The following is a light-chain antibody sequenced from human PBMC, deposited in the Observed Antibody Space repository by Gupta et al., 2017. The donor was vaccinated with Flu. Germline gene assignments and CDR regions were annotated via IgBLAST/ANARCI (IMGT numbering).Light chain of an antibody. J-gene: IGLJ2*01. CDR1: GSKS. V-gene: IGLV3-21*02. CDR2: GDG. CDR3: QLWDSSSDHVV. Sequence: SYVLTQPPPVSVAPGQTDRIGSKSVHWYQQKPGQAPVLVVYGDGDRPSGIPERFSDSNSGNTATLTISRVEAGDEADYYCQLWDSSSDHVVFGGGTKLTVL.